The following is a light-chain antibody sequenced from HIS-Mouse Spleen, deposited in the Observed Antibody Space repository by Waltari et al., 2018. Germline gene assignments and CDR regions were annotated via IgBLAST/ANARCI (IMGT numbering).Light chain of an antibody. CDR1: ALPKKY. V-gene: IGLV3-10*01. CDR2: EDS. CDR3: YSTDSSGNHRV. Sequence: SYQLPPPPSVSVSPGQPATITCSVDALPKKYTSWYRQKSGQSSVLVIYEDSKRPSGIPERFAGSSSGTMATLTISGAQVEDEADYYCYSTDSSGNHRVFGGGTKLTVL. J-gene: IGLJ2*01.